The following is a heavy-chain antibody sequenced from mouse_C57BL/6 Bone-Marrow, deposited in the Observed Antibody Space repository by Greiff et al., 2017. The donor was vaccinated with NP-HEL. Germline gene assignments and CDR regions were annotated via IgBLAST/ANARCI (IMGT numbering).Heavy chain of an antibody. CDR3: TLHYYGSFYWYFDV. Sequence: VQLQQSGAELVRPGASVTLSCKASGYTFTDYEMHWVKQTPVHGLEWIGAIDPETGGTAYNQKFKGKAILTADKSSSTAYMELRSLTSEDSAVYYCTLHYYGSFYWYFDVWGTGTTVTVSS. V-gene: IGHV1-15*01. J-gene: IGHJ1*03. CDR2: IDPETGGT. CDR1: GYTFTDYE. D-gene: IGHD1-1*01.